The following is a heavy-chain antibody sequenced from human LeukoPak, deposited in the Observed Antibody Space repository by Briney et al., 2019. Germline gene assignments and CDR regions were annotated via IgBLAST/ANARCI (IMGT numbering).Heavy chain of an antibody. V-gene: IGHV4-59*12. J-gene: IGHJ1*01. Sequence: SETLSLTCTVSGGSISSYCWSWIRQPPGKGLEWIGYIYYSGSTNYNPSLKSRVTIPVDTSKNQFSLKLSSVTAADTAVYYCAGAVAGTGVGYFQHWGQGTLVTVSS. D-gene: IGHD6-19*01. CDR1: GGSISSYC. CDR3: AGAVAGTGVGYFQH. CDR2: IYYSGST.